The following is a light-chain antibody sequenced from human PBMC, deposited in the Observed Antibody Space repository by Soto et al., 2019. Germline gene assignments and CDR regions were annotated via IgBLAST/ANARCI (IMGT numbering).Light chain of an antibody. J-gene: IGKJ1*01. Sequence: EIVLTQSPGTLSLSPGERATLSCRASQSISSSYLAIAWYQQQPGHPPRLLIYGASSRPTGIPDRFSGSGSPTDFTLTISRLEPEDFALYYCQQHDSSPWTFGQGTSVEIK. CDR2: GAS. CDR1: QSISSSY. CDR3: QQHDSSPWT. V-gene: IGKV3-20*01.